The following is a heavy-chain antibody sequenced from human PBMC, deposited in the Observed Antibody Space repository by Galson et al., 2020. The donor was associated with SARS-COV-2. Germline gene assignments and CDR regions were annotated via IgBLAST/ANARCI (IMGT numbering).Heavy chain of an antibody. CDR1: GGSVSGYGDA. CDR3: VRTQAAYCSGFSCLFYFAS. Sequence: ASETLSLTCTVSGGSVSGYGDAWSWVRQPPGTGLEWIGYISRSGRTSYNPSLKSRVTMSLDRSENQFSLELTSVTAADTAMYYCVRTQAAYCSGFSCLFYFASWGQGSLGTVSS. CDR2: ISRSGRT. V-gene: IGHV4-30-2*01. D-gene: IGHD2-15*01. J-gene: IGHJ4*02.